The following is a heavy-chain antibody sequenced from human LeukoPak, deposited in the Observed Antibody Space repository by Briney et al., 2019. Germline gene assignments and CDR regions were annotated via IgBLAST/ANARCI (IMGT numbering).Heavy chain of an antibody. D-gene: IGHD3-10*01. Sequence: PSETLSLTCAVYGGSFSGYYWSWIRQPPGKGLEWIGEINHSGSTNYNPSLKSRVTISVDTSKNQFSLKLSSVTAADTAVYYCAKARPGDTFDFWGQGTLVTVSS. V-gene: IGHV4-34*01. J-gene: IGHJ4*02. CDR2: INHSGST. CDR1: GGSFSGYY. CDR3: AKARPGDTFDF.